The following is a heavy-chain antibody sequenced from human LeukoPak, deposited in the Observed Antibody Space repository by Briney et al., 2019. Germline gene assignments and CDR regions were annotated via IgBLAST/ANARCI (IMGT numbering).Heavy chain of an antibody. CDR1: GFTFSGFG. V-gene: IGHV3-30*03. CDR3: VRGGSPPTSTWSLDE. Sequence: GKSLRLSCVASGFTFSGFGMHWVRQAPGKGLEWVAVISYNARHEYYRDSVKGRFFISRDNSKNTVSLQMDSLTIEDTAVYYCVRGGSPPTSTWSLDEWGQGTLVSVSS. J-gene: IGHJ4*02. CDR2: ISYNARHE. D-gene: IGHD2-2*01.